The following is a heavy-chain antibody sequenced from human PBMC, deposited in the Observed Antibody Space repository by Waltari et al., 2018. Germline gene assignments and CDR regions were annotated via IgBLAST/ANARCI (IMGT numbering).Heavy chain of an antibody. CDR1: GFTVSRNY. CDR2: IDSGGST. V-gene: IGHV3-66*02. D-gene: IGHD3-3*01. J-gene: IGHJ6*02. CDR3: ARVPHYDFWSGALYGMDV. Sequence: EVQLVESGGGLVQPGGSLRLSCAASGFTVSRNYMSWVRQATGKGLEWVSVIDSGGSTYYADSVKGRFTISRDNSKNTLYLQMNSLRAEDTAVYYCARVPHYDFWSGALYGMDVWGQGTTVTVSS.